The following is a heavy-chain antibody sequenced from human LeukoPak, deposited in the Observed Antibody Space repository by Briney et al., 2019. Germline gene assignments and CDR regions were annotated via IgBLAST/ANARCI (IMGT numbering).Heavy chain of an antibody. D-gene: IGHD6-13*01. CDR2: IYYTGST. CDR1: GGSISSYY. CDR3: ARAYSSSWYWFDP. V-gene: IGHV4-59*01. Sequence: SETLSLTCTVSGGSISSYYWSWIRQPPRKGLEWIGYIYYTGSTNYNPSLMSRVTISVDTSKNQFSLKLRSVTAADTAVYYCARAYSSSWYWFDPWGQGTLVTVSS. J-gene: IGHJ5*02.